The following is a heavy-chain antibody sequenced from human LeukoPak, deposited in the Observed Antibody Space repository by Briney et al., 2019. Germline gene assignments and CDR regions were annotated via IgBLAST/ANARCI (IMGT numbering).Heavy chain of an antibody. D-gene: IGHD3-3*02. CDR1: GFTFSSYG. CDR2: ISYDGSDK. Sequence: GRSLRLSCAASGFTFSSYGMHWVRQAPGKGLEWVAVISYDGSDKYYADSVKGRFTISRDKSKNTLYLQMNSLRAEDTAVYYCGNHFPHFDYWGQGTLVTVSS. J-gene: IGHJ4*02. CDR3: GNHFPHFDY. V-gene: IGHV3-30*18.